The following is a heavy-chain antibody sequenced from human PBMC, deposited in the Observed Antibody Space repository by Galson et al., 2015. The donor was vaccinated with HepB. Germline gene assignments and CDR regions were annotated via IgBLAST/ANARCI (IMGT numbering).Heavy chain of an antibody. CDR2: VDPSDSYS. D-gene: IGHD5-24*01. CDR3: ARLRGHDAYIGVYGMDV. CDR1: GYSFTNYW. V-gene: IGHV5-10-1*01. Sequence: QSGAEVKKPGESLRISCKGSGYSFTNYWISWVRQMPGKGLEWMRRVDPSDSYSDYSPSFQGHVSISVDKSISTAYLQWSSLKASDTAIYYCARLRGHDAYIGVYGMDVWGLGTTVTVSS. J-gene: IGHJ6*02.